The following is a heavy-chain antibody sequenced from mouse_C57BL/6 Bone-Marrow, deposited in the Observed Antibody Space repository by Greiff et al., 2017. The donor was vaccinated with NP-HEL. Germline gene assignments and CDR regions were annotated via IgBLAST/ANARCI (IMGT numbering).Heavy chain of an antibody. CDR2: ISSGGSYT. J-gene: IGHJ2*01. CDR3: ARHYYSNYFDY. V-gene: IGHV5-6*01. Sequence: VQLVESGGDLVKPGGSLTLSCAASGFTFSSYGMSWVRQTPDKRLELVATISSGGSYTYYPDSVKGRFTISRDNAKNTLYLQMSSLKSEDTAMYYCARHYYSNYFDYWGQGTTLTVSS. CDR1: GFTFSSYG. D-gene: IGHD2-5*01.